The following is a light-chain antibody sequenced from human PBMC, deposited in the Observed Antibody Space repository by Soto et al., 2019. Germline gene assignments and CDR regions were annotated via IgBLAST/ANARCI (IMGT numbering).Light chain of an antibody. Sequence: QSVLTQPPSVSGTPGQRVSISCTGSRSNIGGGYDVHWYLQHPGTAPKLLIYGNDNRPSGVPDRSSVSRSGTSASLAIPGLQAEDEAVDYCQCYDNSLGANVLFGGGTKLTVL. CDR1: RSNIGGGYD. V-gene: IGLV1-40*01. CDR2: GND. CDR3: QCYDNSLGANVL. J-gene: IGLJ2*01.